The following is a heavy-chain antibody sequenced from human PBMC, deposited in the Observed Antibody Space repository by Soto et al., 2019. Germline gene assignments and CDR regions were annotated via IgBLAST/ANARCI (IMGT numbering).Heavy chain of an antibody. Sequence: QLQLQESGSGLVKPSQTLSLTWAVSGGSIRSGGDSWGWIRQPPGRGLEWIGYVYHRGSTYYNPSLKSGVTISVDRSKNQSSLKLSSVTAADTAVYYCARVPDRWGQGTLVTVSS. CDR1: GGSIRSGGDS. D-gene: IGHD2-2*01. J-gene: IGHJ5*02. V-gene: IGHV4-30-2*01. CDR2: VYHRGST. CDR3: ARVPDR.